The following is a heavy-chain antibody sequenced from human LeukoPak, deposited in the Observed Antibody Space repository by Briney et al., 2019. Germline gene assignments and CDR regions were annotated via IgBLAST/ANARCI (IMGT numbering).Heavy chain of an antibody. V-gene: IGHV3-21*06. D-gene: IGHD3-10*01. CDR1: GFTFSSYT. J-gene: IGHJ4*02. CDR3: ATRGDRGFDY. CDR2: ISSSSSYI. Sequence: PGGSLRLSCASSGFTFSSYTMNWVRQAPGKGLEWVSSISSSSSYIYYADSVKGRFTSSRDNAKNSLYLQMNGMRAEDTAVYYGATRGDRGFDYWGQGTLVTVSS.